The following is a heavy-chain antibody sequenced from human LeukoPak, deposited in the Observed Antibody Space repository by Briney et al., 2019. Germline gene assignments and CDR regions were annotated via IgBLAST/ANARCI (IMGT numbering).Heavy chain of an antibody. CDR1: GFTFSSYA. J-gene: IGHJ3*01. Sequence: GGSLRLSCAASGFTFSSYAMSWVRQAPGKGLEWVSAISGSGGSTYYADSVKGRFTISRDNSKNTLYLQMNSLRAEDTAVYCCAKDRGSFDAFDVWGQGTMVTVSS. CDR3: AKDRGSFDAFDV. D-gene: IGHD6-19*01. V-gene: IGHV3-23*01. CDR2: ISGSGGST.